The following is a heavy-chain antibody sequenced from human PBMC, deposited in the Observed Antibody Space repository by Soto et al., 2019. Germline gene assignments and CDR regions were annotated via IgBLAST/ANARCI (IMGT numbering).Heavy chain of an antibody. V-gene: IGHV3-23*01. J-gene: IGHJ1*01. CDR3: AKADGEQWLIPHLDN. D-gene: IGHD6-19*01. CDR1: GFNFKKFA. Sequence: GGSLRLSCEASGFNFKKFAMGWVRQAPGEGLKWVSGISCCGGSTFYADSVKGRFSLARDDSKNTLSLQLNSLRVEDTAHYYCAKADGEQWLIPHLDNWGQGTQVTVSS. CDR2: ISCCGGST.